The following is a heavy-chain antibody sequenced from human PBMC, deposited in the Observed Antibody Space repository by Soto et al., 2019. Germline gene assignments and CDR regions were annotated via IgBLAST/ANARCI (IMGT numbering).Heavy chain of an antibody. J-gene: IGHJ4*02. D-gene: IGHD4-17*01. CDR2: ISGSGGST. V-gene: IGHV3-23*01. Sequence: EVPLLESGGGLVQPGGSLRLSCAASGFTFSSYAMSWDRQAPGKGLEWVSAISGSGGSTYYADSVKGRFTISRDNSQNTLYLQMNSLRAEDTAVYSWAKDEGDYGDPSAIDYWGQGTLVTVSS. CDR3: AKDEGDYGDPSAIDY. CDR1: GFTFSSYA.